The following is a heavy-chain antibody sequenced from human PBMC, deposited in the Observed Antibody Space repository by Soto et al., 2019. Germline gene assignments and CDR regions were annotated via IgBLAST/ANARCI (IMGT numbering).Heavy chain of an antibody. V-gene: IGHV4-31*03. Sequence: SETLSLTCTVSGGSISSGGYYWSWIRQHPGKGLEWIGYIYYSGSTYYNPSLKSRVTISVDTSKNQFSLKLSSVTAADTAVYYCARAYRYSSGQFDPWGQGTLVTVSS. CDR3: ARAYRYSSGQFDP. D-gene: IGHD6-19*01. J-gene: IGHJ5*02. CDR2: IYYSGST. CDR1: GGSISSGGYY.